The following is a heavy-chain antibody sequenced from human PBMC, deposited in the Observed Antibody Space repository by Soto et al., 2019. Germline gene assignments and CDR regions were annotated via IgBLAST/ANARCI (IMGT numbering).Heavy chain of an antibody. Sequence: SSETLSLTCTVSDGSISSYYWSWIRQPPEKGLEWIGYIYYSGSTNYNPSLKSRVTISVDTSKNQFSLKLSSVTAADTAVYYCARYIPGGYYYYGMDVWGQGTTVTVSS. CDR3: ARYIPGGYYYYGMDV. V-gene: IGHV4-59*01. CDR2: IYYSGST. J-gene: IGHJ6*02. D-gene: IGHD5-12*01. CDR1: DGSISSYY.